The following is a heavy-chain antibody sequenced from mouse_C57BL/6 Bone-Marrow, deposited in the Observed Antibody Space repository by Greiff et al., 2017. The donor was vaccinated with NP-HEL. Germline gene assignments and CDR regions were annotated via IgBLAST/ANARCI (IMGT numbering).Heavy chain of an antibody. V-gene: IGHV5-4*01. CDR1: GFTFSSYA. CDR3: ARDYYGSGYVYFDV. CDR2: ISDGGSYT. Sequence: EVNLVESGGGLVKPGGSLKLSCAASGFTFSSYAMSWVRQTPEKRLEWVATISDGGSYTYYPDNVKGRFTISRDNAKNTLYLQMSQLKSEDTAMYYCARDYYGSGYVYFDVWGTGTTVTVSS. J-gene: IGHJ1*03. D-gene: IGHD1-1*01.